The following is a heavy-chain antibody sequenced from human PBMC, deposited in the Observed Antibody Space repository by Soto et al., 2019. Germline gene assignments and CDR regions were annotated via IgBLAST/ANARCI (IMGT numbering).Heavy chain of an antibody. CDR1: GGSISSTNW. D-gene: IGHD6-13*01. CDR2: IYQSGST. CDR3: ASPWGVSRSWTFDY. V-gene: IGHV4-4*02. J-gene: IGHJ4*02. Sequence: QVQLQESGPGLVKPSGTLSLTCAVSGGSISSTNWWSWVRQPPGKGLEWIGEIYQSGSTNYNPSLKSRVTISVDKSKNQFSLKLNSVTAADTAVYYCASPWGVSRSWTFDYWGQGTLVTVSS.